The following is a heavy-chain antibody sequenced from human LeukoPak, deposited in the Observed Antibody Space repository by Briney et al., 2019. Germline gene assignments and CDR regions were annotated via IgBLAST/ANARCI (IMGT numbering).Heavy chain of an antibody. CDR1: GFTISDRH. V-gene: IGHV3-53*01. Sequence: PGGSLRLSCAASGFTISDRHMNWVRQAPGMGLEWVSVIHTAGRTYYADSVKGRFPISRDNYKNTVYLQMQSLRGDDTAVYYCARGVTQTGYAPDYWGQGTLVTVSS. CDR3: ARGVTQTGYAPDY. J-gene: IGHJ4*02. D-gene: IGHD2-2*01. CDR2: IHTAGRT.